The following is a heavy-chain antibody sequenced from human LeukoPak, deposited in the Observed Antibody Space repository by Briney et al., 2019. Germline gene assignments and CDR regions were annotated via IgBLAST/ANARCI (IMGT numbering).Heavy chain of an antibody. CDR3: TKDSGYSSGWYELDWFDP. CDR2: ISYDGSNK. CDR1: GFTFSSYG. Sequence: GGSLRLSCAASGFTFSSYGMHWVRQAPGKGLEWVAVISYDGSNKYYADSVKGRFTISRDNSKNTLYLQMNSLRAEDTAVYYCTKDSGYSSGWYELDWFDPWGQGTLVTVSS. J-gene: IGHJ5*02. V-gene: IGHV3-30*18. D-gene: IGHD6-19*01.